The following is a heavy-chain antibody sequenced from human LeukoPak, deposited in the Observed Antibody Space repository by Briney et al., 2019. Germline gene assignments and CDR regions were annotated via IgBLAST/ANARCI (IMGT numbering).Heavy chain of an antibody. Sequence: GGSLRLSCTASGFTFSSYWMTWVRQAPGKGLEWVANIEPAGGATYYVDSVKGRFTISRDNAKNLLYLQMNSLRAEDSAVYHCGRFGYVAAVDSWGQGALVTVSS. D-gene: IGHD2-15*01. V-gene: IGHV3-7*01. CDR3: GRFGYVAAVDS. CDR2: IEPAGGAT. J-gene: IGHJ4*02. CDR1: GFTFSSYW.